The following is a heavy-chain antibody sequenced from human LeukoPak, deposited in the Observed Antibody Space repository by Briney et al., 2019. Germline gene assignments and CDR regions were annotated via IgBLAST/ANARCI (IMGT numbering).Heavy chain of an antibody. V-gene: IGHV1-18*01. Sequence: GASVKVSCKASGYTFTSYGISWVRQAPGQGLEWVGWISAYNGNTNYAQKLQGRVTMTTDTSTSTAYMELRSLRSDDTAVYYCARGIAVAGTHNWLDPWGQGTLVTVSS. CDR3: ARGIAVAGTHNWLDP. D-gene: IGHD6-19*01. CDR1: GYTFTSYG. J-gene: IGHJ5*02. CDR2: ISAYNGNT.